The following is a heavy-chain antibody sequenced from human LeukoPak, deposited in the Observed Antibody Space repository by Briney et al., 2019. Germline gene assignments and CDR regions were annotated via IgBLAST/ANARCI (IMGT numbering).Heavy chain of an antibody. CDR2: ISGSGGST. Sequence: PGGSLRLSCAASGFTFSSYAMSWVRQAPGKGLEWVSAISGSGGSTYYADSVKGRFTISRDNSKNTLYLQMNSLRAEDTAVYYCAKDSVLHYYYYMDVWGKGTTVTVSS. CDR1: GFTFSSYA. D-gene: IGHD3-10*01. V-gene: IGHV3-23*01. J-gene: IGHJ6*03. CDR3: AKDSVLHYYYYMDV.